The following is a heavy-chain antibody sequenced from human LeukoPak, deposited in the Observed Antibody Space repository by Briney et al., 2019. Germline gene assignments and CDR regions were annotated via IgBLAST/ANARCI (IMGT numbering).Heavy chain of an antibody. J-gene: IGHJ4*02. CDR2: INPNSGGT. D-gene: IGHD3-22*01. Sequence: ASVKVSCKASGYTFTGYYMHWVRQAPGQGLEWMGWINPNSGGTNYAQKFQGRVTLTRDTSISTAYMELSRLRSDDTAVYYCARDLGYYDRLDQFDCWGQGTLVTVFS. CDR1: GYTFTGYY. V-gene: IGHV1-2*02. CDR3: ARDLGYYDRLDQFDC.